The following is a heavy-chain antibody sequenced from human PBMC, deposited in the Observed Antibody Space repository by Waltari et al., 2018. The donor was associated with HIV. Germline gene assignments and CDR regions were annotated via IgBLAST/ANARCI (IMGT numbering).Heavy chain of an antibody. CDR2: VNPSGAGLPGAA. Sequence: LEQPGAATSKPGGSVRLSFTASDLTGSSFPWIRPAPGRGPEWLGIVNPSGAGLPGAASYGHKFGGRITISVDRSKISTYLDVRDLTPEDTGIYYCVNDDRAKFRHPRTGWGACFHDWGRGTWVTVSS. CDR3: VNDDRAKFRHPRTGWGACFHD. V-gene: IGHV1-45*01. J-gene: IGHJ4*02. CDR1: DLTGSS. D-gene: IGHD6-25*01.